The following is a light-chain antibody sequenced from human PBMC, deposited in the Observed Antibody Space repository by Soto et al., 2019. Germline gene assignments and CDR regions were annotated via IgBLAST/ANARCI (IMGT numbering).Light chain of an antibody. J-gene: IGLJ1*01. CDR1: SSDVGGYNY. CDR3: SSYKSSSTLV. V-gene: IGLV2-14*01. CDR2: EVS. Sequence: QSVLTQPASVSGSPGQSITISCTGTSSDVGGYNYVSWYQQHPGKAPKLMIYEVSNRPSGISNRFSGSRSGNTASLTISGLQAEDEAEYCCSSYKSSSTLVFGTGTKVTVL.